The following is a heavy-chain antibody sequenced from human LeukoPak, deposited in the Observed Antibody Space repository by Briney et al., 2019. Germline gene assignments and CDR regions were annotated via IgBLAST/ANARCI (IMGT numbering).Heavy chain of an antibody. CDR3: ARGNSSSRGFYFDY. CDR2: ISYGGSNK. CDR1: GLTFSSYA. D-gene: IGHD6-13*01. Sequence: PGGSLRLSCAASGLTFSSYAMHWVRQAPGKGLEGVAVISYGGSNKYYADSVKGRFTISRDNSKNTLYLRMNSLRAEDTAVYYCARGNSSSRGFYFDYWGQGTLVTVSS. V-gene: IGHV3-30-3*01. J-gene: IGHJ4*02.